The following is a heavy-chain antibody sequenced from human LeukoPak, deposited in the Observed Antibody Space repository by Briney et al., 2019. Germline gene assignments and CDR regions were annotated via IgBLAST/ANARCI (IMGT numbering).Heavy chain of an antibody. Sequence: GRSLRLSCAASGFTFSSYGMHWVRQAPGKGLEWVAVISYDGSNKYYADSVKGRFTISRDNSKNTLYLQMNSLRAEDTAVYYCAKDFNSGGSSPPAFDHWGQGTLVTVSS. CDR3: AKDFNSGGSSPPAFDH. J-gene: IGHJ4*02. CDR2: ISYDGSNK. CDR1: GFTFSSYG. D-gene: IGHD1-26*01. V-gene: IGHV3-30*18.